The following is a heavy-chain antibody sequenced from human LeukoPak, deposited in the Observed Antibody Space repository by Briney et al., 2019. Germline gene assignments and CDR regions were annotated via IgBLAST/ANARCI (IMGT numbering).Heavy chain of an antibody. CDR1: GFTFSDYY. V-gene: IGHV3-11*01. CDR2: ISSGAGNI. CDR3: ARDPGYNILTGYYND. J-gene: IGHJ4*02. D-gene: IGHD3-9*01. Sequence: GGSLRLSCAASGFTFSDYYMSWIRQAPGKGLEWVSYISSGAGNIHYADSVKGRFTISRDNAKNSLYLQMNSLRAEDTAVYYCARDPGYNILTGYYNDWGQGTLVTVSS.